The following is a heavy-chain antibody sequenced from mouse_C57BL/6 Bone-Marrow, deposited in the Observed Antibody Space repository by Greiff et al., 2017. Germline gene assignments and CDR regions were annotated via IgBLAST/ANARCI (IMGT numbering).Heavy chain of an antibody. Sequence: QVQLQQPGAELVKPGASVKLSCKASGYTFTSYWMHWVKPRPGQGLEWIGMIHPNSGSTNYNEKFKSKATLTVDKSSSTAYMQLSSLTSEDSAVYYCARDYSKRTWFAYWGQGTLVTVSA. CDR1: GYTFTSYW. D-gene: IGHD2-5*01. CDR3: ARDYSKRTWFAY. CDR2: IHPNSGST. J-gene: IGHJ3*01. V-gene: IGHV1-64*01.